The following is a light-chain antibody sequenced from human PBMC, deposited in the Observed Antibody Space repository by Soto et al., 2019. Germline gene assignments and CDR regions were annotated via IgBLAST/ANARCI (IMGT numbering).Light chain of an antibody. CDR1: SGHSSYI. Sequence: QPVLTQSSSASASLGSSVRLTCALSSGHSSYIIAWHQQQPGKAPRFLMKLEGSGTYNKGSGLPDRFSGSSSGADRYLTISNLQSEDEADYYCETWNSNTRVFGGGTKLTVL. CDR2: LEGSGTY. CDR3: ETWNSNTRV. V-gene: IGLV4-60*03. J-gene: IGLJ2*01.